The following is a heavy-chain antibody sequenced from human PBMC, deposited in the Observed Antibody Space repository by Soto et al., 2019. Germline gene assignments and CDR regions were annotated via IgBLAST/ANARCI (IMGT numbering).Heavy chain of an antibody. Sequence: SETLSLTCTVSGGSISSYYWSWIRQPPGKGLEWIGYIYYSGSTNYNPSLKSRVTISVDTSKNQFSLKLSSVTAADTAVYYCARGGGIWGSYSDFDYWGQGTLVTVSS. D-gene: IGHD3-16*01. CDR1: GGSISSYY. CDR3: ARGGGIWGSYSDFDY. V-gene: IGHV4-59*01. CDR2: IYYSGST. J-gene: IGHJ4*02.